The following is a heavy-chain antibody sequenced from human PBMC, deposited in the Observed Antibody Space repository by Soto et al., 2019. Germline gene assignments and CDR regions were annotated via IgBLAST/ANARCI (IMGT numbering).Heavy chain of an antibody. CDR3: ARGWIVGAPRRGYNWFDP. Sequence: PGGSLRLSCAASGFTFSSYSMNWVRQAPGNGLEWVSSISSSSRYIYYADSVKGRFTISRDNAKNSLYLQMNRLRAEDTAVYYCARGWIVGAPRRGYNWFDPWGQGTLVTVSS. CDR2: ISSSSRYI. D-gene: IGHD1-26*01. CDR1: GFTFSSYS. V-gene: IGHV3-21*01. J-gene: IGHJ5*02.